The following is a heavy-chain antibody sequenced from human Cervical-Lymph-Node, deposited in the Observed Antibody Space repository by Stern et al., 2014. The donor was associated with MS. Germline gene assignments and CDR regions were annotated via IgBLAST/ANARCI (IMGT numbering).Heavy chain of an antibody. Sequence: QEQLQESGPGLVKPSQTLSLTCTVSGGSISTGGYFWSWIRQHPGKGLEWIGFIYHSGSNYYNPSLKSRVTISVETPTNQISRHMSSVTAADTAVYYCARKGAIVPAAIENWFDSLGQGTLFTVSS. CDR1: GGSISTGGYF. V-gene: IGHV4-31*03. J-gene: IGHJ5*01. CDR3: ARKGAIVPAAIENWFDS. CDR2: IYHSGSN. D-gene: IGHD2-2*01.